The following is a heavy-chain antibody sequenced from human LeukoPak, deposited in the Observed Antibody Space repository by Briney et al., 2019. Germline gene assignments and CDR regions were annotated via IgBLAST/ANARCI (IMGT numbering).Heavy chain of an antibody. CDR3: ARFTLGYCSSTSCYAYDY. CDR2: IYYSGST. Sequence: SETLSLTCTVSGGSVSSGSYYWSWIRQPPGKGLEWIVYIYYSGSTNYNPSLKSRVTISVDTSKNQFSLKLSSVTAADTAVYYCARFTLGYCSSTSCYAYDYWGQGTLVTVSS. V-gene: IGHV4-61*01. J-gene: IGHJ4*02. D-gene: IGHD2-2*01. CDR1: GGSVSSGSYY.